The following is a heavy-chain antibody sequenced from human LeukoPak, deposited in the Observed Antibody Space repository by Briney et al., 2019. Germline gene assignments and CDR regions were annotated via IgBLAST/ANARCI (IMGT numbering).Heavy chain of an antibody. D-gene: IGHD6-13*01. CDR1: AYTFTSYG. V-gene: IGHV1-18*01. CDR3: ARVVRIAAAVPLPNNWFDP. J-gene: IGHJ5*02. Sequence: VASVKVSCKASAYTFTSYGISWVRQAPGQGLEWMGWISAYNGNTNYAQKLQGRVTMTTDTSTSTAYMELRSLRSDDTAVYYCARVVRIAAAVPLPNNWFDPWGQGTLVTVSS. CDR2: ISAYNGNT.